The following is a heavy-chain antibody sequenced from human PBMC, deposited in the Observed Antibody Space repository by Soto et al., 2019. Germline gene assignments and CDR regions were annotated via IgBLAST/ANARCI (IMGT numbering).Heavy chain of an antibody. CDR3: ARATVVAPDAFDI. Sequence: PGGSLRLSCAASGFTVSSSYMSWVRQAPGKGLAWVSTIYSGGTTYYTDSVKGRFTISRDNSKNTLYLHMNSLRAQDTAVYYCARATVVAPDAFDIWGQGTMVTVSS. J-gene: IGHJ3*02. CDR2: IYSGGTT. V-gene: IGHV3-66*01. D-gene: IGHD2-21*01. CDR1: GFTVSSSY.